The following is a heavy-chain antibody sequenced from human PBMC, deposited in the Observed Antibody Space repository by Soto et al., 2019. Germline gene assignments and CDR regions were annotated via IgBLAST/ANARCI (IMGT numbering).Heavy chain of an antibody. CDR2: ISGSGGST. D-gene: IGHD3-10*01. Sequence: GGSLRLSCASSGFTFSSYAMSWVRQAPGKGLEWVSAISGSGGSTYYADSVKGRFTISRDNSKHTRYLQMNSRRAEDTAVYYCEKMVVRGAPEDYWGKGPLVTVSS. CDR3: EKMVVRGAPEDY. J-gene: IGHJ4*02. V-gene: IGHV3-23*01. CDR1: GFTFSSYA.